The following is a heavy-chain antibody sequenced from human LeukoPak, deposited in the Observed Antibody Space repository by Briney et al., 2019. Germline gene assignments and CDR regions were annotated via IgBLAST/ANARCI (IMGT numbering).Heavy chain of an antibody. J-gene: IGHJ4*02. D-gene: IGHD3-9*01. CDR3: GRDRHYDILTGSLFDY. Sequence: SLKVSCKASGGTFTSYTISWVRQAPGQRLGWMGRIIPILGIANYAQKFQARVTITADKSTSTAYMYLSRLTSEDTAVYYCGRDRHYDILTGSLFDYWGQGTLVTVSS. CDR2: IIPILGIA. CDR1: GGTFTSYT. V-gene: IGHV1-69*04.